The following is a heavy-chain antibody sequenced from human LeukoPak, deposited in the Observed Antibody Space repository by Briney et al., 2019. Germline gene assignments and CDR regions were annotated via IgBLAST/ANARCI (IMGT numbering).Heavy chain of an antibody. J-gene: IGHJ4*02. Sequence: GGSLRLSCAASGFTFDDHGISWVRHAPGKGLEWVSALNWNGDNTGYADSVKGRFTISRDNAKRSLYLQMNSLTAEDTAFYYCAREEGPYFDCWGQGTLVTVSS. CDR3: AREEGPYFDC. CDR1: GFTFDDHG. V-gene: IGHV3-20*04. CDR2: LNWNGDNT.